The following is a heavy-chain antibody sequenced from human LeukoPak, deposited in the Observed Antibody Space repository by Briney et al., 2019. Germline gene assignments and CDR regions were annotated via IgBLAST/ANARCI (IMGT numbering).Heavy chain of an antibody. CDR3: AGLPAVPKPWGSAVYYYYMDV. V-gene: IGHV4-39*01. J-gene: IGHJ6*03. Sequence: PSETLSLTCTVSGGSISSSSYYWGWIRQPPGKGLEWIGSIYYSGSTYYNPSLKSRVTISVDTSKNQFSLKLSSVTAADTAVYYCAGLPAVPKPWGSAVYYYYMDVWGKGTTVTISS. D-gene: IGHD2-2*01. CDR1: GGSISSSSYY. CDR2: IYYSGST.